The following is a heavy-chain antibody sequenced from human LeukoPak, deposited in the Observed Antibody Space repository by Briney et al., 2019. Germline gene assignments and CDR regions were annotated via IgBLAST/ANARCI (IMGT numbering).Heavy chain of an antibody. Sequence: SETLSLTCTVSGGSISSYYWSWIRQHPGKGLEWIGYIYYSGSTYYNPSLKSRVTISVDTSKNQFSLKLSSVTAADTAVYYCARAAHSRQLLRDYYYGMDVWGQGTTVTVSS. J-gene: IGHJ6*02. D-gene: IGHD2-2*01. V-gene: IGHV4-59*06. CDR1: GGSISSYY. CDR2: IYYSGST. CDR3: ARAAHSRQLLRDYYYGMDV.